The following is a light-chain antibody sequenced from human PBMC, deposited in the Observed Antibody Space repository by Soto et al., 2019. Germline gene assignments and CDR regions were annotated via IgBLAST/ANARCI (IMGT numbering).Light chain of an antibody. J-gene: IGKJ1*01. CDR3: QQYNSYPWT. CDR2: DAS. Sequence: DIQMTQSPSTLSASVGARVTITCRASQSISSWLAWYQQKPGKAPKLLIYDASSLESVVPSRISGSGSGTEFALTISSRQPDDFAAYYCQQYNSYPWTFGQGTKVEIK. CDR1: QSISSW. V-gene: IGKV1-5*01.